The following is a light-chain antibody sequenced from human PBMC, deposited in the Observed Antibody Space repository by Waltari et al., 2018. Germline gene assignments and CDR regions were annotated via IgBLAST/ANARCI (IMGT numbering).Light chain of an antibody. J-gene: IGLJ2*01. CDR1: SNDIGGYNF. Sequence: QSALTQPASVSGSPGPSLPVPCIGTSNDIGGYNFLSWFQPHPGRAPKLMIYDVSERPLGVSNRFSGSKSGNTASLTISGLQAEDEADYYCFSYAGSNSFAFGGGTRVTVL. CDR2: DVS. V-gene: IGLV2-23*02. CDR3: FSYAGSNSFA.